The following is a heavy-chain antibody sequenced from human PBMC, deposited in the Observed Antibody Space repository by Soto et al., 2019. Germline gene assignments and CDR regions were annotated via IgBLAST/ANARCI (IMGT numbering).Heavy chain of an antibody. D-gene: IGHD3-22*01. CDR3: ARDRVTGITMILVVIPWSDS. Sequence: GGSLRLSCAASGFTFSGSAMHWVRQAPGKGLEWVAVISYDGSNKYYADSVKGRFTISRDNSKNTLYLQMNSLRAQDTAVYYCARDRVTGITMILVVIPWSDSWGQGTLVTVSS. V-gene: IGHV3-30-3*01. CDR1: GFTFSGSA. CDR2: ISYDGSNK. J-gene: IGHJ5*01.